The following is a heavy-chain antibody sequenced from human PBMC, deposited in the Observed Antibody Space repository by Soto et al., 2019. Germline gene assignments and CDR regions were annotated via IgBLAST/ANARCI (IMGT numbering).Heavy chain of an antibody. D-gene: IGHD3-3*01. Sequence: QVQLVESGGDLVKPGGSLRLSYAASGYTFSDYYLSWIRQAPGKGLEWISYIDTSSTKIYYADSVKGRFTISRDNGKNSLFLEMNSLRVEDTAVYFCASHYDLWSGYLSPVDYWGQGTLVTVSS. V-gene: IGHV3-11*01. CDR3: ASHYDLWSGYLSPVDY. CDR1: GYTFSDYY. CDR2: IDTSSTKI. J-gene: IGHJ4*02.